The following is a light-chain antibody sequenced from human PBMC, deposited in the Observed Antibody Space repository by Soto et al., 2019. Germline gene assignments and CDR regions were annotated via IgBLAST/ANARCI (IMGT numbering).Light chain of an antibody. J-gene: IGKJ1*01. CDR3: EQYGVSPGT. CDR1: QRVSSNF. V-gene: IGKV3-20*01. Sequence: EIVLTQSPGTLSLSPGERATLSCRASQRVSSNFLAWFQQKPGQAPRLLIFGASSRDADIPDRFSCSGSGTYFTLTSSRLELEDFAVYYCEQYGVSPGTFCQGTKVEVK. CDR2: GAS.